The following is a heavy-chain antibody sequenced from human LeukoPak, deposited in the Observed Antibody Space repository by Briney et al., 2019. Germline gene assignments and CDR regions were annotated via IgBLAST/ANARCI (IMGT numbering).Heavy chain of an antibody. D-gene: IGHD3-16*01. V-gene: IGHV4-34*01. J-gene: IGHJ4*02. CDR1: GGSFSGYY. Sequence: PSETLSLTCAVYGGSFSGYYWSWIRQLPGKGLEWIGEINHSGSTNYNPSLKSRVTISVDTSKNQFSLKLSSVTAADTAVYYCARGGMITFRGVMIFGGQGTLVTVSS. CDR3: ARGGMITFRGVMIF. CDR2: INHSGST.